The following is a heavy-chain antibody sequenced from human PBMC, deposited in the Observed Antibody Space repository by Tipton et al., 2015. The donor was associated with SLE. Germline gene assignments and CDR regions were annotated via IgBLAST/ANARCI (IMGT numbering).Heavy chain of an antibody. CDR1: GGSISSYY. Sequence: TLSLTCTVSGGSISSYYWNWIRQPPGKGLEWIGYIYYSGSTNYNPSLKSRVTISVDTSKNQFSLKLSSVTAADTAVYYCARDLAARGGHYFDYWGQGTLVTVSS. D-gene: IGHD6-6*01. V-gene: IGHV4-59*01. CDR3: ARDLAARGGHYFDY. J-gene: IGHJ4*02. CDR2: IYYSGST.